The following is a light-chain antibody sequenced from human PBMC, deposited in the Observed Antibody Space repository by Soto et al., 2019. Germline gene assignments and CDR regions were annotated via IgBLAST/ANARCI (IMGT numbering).Light chain of an antibody. CDR1: QSISSY. Sequence: DIQMTQSPSSLSASVGDRVTITCRASQSISSYLNWYQQKPGKVPNLLIYAASSLQSGVPSRFSGSGSGTEFTLTISSLQPEDFAIYYCQQSYSTPITFGQGTKVEI. CDR3: QQSYSTPIT. CDR2: AAS. V-gene: IGKV1-39*01. J-gene: IGKJ1*01.